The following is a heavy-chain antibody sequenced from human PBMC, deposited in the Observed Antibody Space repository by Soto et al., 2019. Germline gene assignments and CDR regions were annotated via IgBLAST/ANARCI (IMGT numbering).Heavy chain of an antibody. CDR2: ISWDGGST. Sequence: EVQLVESGGVVVQPGGSLRLSCAASGFTFDDYTMHWVRQAPGKGLEWVSLISWDGGSTYYADSVKGRFTISRDNSKNPLYLQMNSLRTEDTAWYYCAKGDTDLWLHTIDYWGQGTLVTVSS. D-gene: IGHD5-18*01. CDR3: AKGDTDLWLHTIDY. CDR1: GFTFDDYT. V-gene: IGHV3-43*01. J-gene: IGHJ4*02.